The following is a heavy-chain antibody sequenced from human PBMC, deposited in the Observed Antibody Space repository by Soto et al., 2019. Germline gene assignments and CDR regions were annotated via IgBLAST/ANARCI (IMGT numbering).Heavy chain of an antibody. J-gene: IGHJ6*02. CDR2: LYSGGTT. CDR1: GLGVSNNY. V-gene: IGHV3-53*01. CDR3: AREDRRRDGRDYYYYYGMDV. Sequence: SGGSLRLSCAASGLGVSNNYLSWVRQPPGKWLEWVSVLYSGGTTYYADSVKGRFTISRDNSKNTLYLQMNSLRAEDTAVYYCAREDRRRDGRDYYYYYGMDVWGQGTTVTVSS.